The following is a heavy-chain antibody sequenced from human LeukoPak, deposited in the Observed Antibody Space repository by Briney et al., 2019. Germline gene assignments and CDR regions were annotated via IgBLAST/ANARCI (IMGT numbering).Heavy chain of an antibody. CDR2: IYYSGST. Sequence: PSETLSLTCTVSGGSISSYYWSWIRQPPGKGLEWIGYIYYSGSTNYNPSLKSRVTISVDTSKNQFSLKLSSVTAADTAVYYCARGICSSTSCYFLNWFDPWGQGTLVTVSS. J-gene: IGHJ5*02. CDR3: ARGICSSTSCYFLNWFDP. CDR1: GGSISSYY. V-gene: IGHV4-59*12. D-gene: IGHD2-2*01.